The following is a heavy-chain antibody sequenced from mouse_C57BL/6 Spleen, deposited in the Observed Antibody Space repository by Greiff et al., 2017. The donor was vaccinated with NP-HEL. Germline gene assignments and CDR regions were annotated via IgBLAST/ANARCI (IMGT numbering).Heavy chain of an antibody. CDR3: AREDYGKRDY. V-gene: IGHV5-4*01. D-gene: IGHD2-1*01. CDR1: GFTFSSYA. J-gene: IGHJ2*01. CDR2: ISDGGSYT. Sequence: DVKLQESGGGLVKPGGSLKLSCAASGFTFSSYAMSWVRQTPEKRLEWVATISDGGSYTYYPDNVKGRFTISRDNAKNNLYLQMSHLKSEDTAMYYCAREDYGKRDYWGQGTTLTVSS.